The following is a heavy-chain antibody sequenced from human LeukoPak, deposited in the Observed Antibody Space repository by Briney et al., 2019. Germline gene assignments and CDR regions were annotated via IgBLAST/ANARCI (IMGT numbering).Heavy chain of an antibody. D-gene: IGHD6-13*01. J-gene: IGHJ6*02. CDR1: GFTFSSFA. V-gene: IGHV3-23*01. CDR3: AKGIAAALSYYYYYGMDV. Sequence: GGSLRLSCAASGFTFSSFAISWVRQAPGKGLGWASAIIGSGGSTYYADSVKGRFTISRDNSKNTLYLQMNSLRAEDTAVYYCAKGIAAALSYYYYYGMDVWGQGTTVTVSS. CDR2: IIGSGGST.